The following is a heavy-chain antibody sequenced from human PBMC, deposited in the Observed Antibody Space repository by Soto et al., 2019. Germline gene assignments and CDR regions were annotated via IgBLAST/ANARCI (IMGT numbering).Heavy chain of an antibody. J-gene: IGHJ4*02. CDR1: GYSFTGYW. D-gene: IGHD3-3*01. Sequence: PGESLKISCKGSGYSFTGYWIGWVRQMPGKGLDWMGIIYPGESYTRYSPSFQGQVTISDDKSVSTAYLQWSSLKASDTAMYYCARYFGNSGFDYWGQGTLVTVSS. CDR2: IYPGESYT. CDR3: ARYFGNSGFDY. V-gene: IGHV5-51*01.